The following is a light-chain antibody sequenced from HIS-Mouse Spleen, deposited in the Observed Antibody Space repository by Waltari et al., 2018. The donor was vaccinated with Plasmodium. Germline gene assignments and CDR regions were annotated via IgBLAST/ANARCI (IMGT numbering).Light chain of an antibody. CDR2: DVS. CDR1: SSYVGGYNY. CDR3: CSYAGSYTWV. Sequence: QSALTQPRSVSGSPGQSVTISCNGTSSYVGGYNYVSWYQQHPGKAPKLMIYDVSKRPSGVPDRFSGSKSGNTASLTISGLQAEDEADYYCCSYAGSYTWVFGGGTKLTVL. V-gene: IGLV2-11*01. J-gene: IGLJ3*02.